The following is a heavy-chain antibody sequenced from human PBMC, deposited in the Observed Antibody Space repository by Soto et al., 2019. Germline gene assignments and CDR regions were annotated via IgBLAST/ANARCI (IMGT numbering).Heavy chain of an antibody. Sequence: SETLSLTCTVSGGSVSSGAYYWTWIRRRPGKGLEWIGYIYYSGSAYYSPSLKSRLSISLDTSKNQFSLRLSSVTAADTAMYYCARARLRAVYAFDIWGQGTMVTVSS. J-gene: IGHJ3*02. V-gene: IGHV4-31*03. CDR3: ARARLRAVYAFDI. CDR2: IYYSGSA. D-gene: IGHD5-12*01. CDR1: GGSVSSGAYY.